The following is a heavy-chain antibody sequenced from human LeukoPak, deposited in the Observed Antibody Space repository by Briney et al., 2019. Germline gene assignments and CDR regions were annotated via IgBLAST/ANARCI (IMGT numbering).Heavy chain of an antibody. J-gene: IGHJ6*02. CDR3: ARVGGQQLIYV. D-gene: IGHD6-13*01. CDR2: IYYSGST. CDR1: GGSISSYY. V-gene: IGHV4-59*08. Sequence: SETLSLTCTVSGGSISSYYWSWIRQPTGKGLEWIGYIYYSGSTNYNPSLKSRVTISVDTSKNQFSLKLSSVTAADTAVYYCARVGGQQLIYVWGQGTTVTVSS.